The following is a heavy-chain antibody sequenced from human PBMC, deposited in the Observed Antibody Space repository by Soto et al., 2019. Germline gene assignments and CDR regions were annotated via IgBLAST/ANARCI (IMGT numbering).Heavy chain of an antibody. Sequence: QLPLQESGPGLVKPSETLSLTCTVSGGSISSSNYYWGWIRQPPGKGLEWIGSIYYSGSTYYNPSLKSRLTISVDTSKNQFSLRLSSVTAADTAVYYCARPYSSSPSGFDYWGQGTLVTVSS. CDR1: GGSISSSNYY. V-gene: IGHV4-39*01. CDR3: ARPYSSSPSGFDY. D-gene: IGHD6-6*01. J-gene: IGHJ4*02. CDR2: IYYSGST.